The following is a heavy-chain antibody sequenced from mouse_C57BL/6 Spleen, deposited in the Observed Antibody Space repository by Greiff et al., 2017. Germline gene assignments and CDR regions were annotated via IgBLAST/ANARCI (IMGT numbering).Heavy chain of an antibody. CDR2: IDPANGNT. Sequence: EVQLVESVAELVRPGASVKLSCTASGFNIKNTYMHWVKQRPEQGLEWIGRIDPANGNTKYAPKFQGKATITADTSSNTAYLQLSSLTSEDTAIYYCARLAVWGNYDAMDYWGQGTSVTVSS. CDR3: ARLAVWGNYDAMDY. V-gene: IGHV14-3*01. CDR1: GFNIKNTY. J-gene: IGHJ4*01. D-gene: IGHD2-1*01.